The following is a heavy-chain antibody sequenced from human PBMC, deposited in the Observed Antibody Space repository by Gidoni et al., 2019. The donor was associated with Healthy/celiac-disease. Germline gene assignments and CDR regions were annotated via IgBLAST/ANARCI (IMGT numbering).Heavy chain of an antibody. D-gene: IGHD3-10*01. J-gene: IGHJ4*02. CDR1: GFSLSTSGVG. V-gene: IGHV2-5*01. CDR3: ALSMRLWFRGGYFDY. Sequence: QITLKESGPTLVKPTPTLTLTCTFSGFSLSTSGVGVGWIRQPPGKALEWLALIYWNDDKRYSPSLKSRLTITKDTSKNQVVLTMTNMDPVDTATYYCALSMRLWFRGGYFDYWGQGTLVTVSS. CDR2: IYWNDDK.